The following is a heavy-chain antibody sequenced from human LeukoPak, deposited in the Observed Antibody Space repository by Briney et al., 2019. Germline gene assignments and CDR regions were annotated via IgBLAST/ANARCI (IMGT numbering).Heavy chain of an antibody. Sequence: PGGSLRLSCAVSGFTFTTYAMTWVRQAPGKGLEWVSVISGSGGSTDYADSVKGRFTISRDNSKNTLYLQMNSLRAEDTAVYYCAKGVSRYFDFEYWGQGTLVTVSS. CDR2: ISGSGGST. V-gene: IGHV3-23*01. J-gene: IGHJ4*02. CDR1: GFTFTTYA. CDR3: AKGVSRYFDFEY. D-gene: IGHD3-9*01.